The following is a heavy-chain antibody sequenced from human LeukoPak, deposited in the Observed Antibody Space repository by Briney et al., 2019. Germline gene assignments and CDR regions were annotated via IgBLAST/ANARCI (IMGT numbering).Heavy chain of an antibody. V-gene: IGHV3-48*01. CDR2: ISSGSSSI. CDR1: GFTFSSYN. CDR3: ARDRKLEPDFDY. J-gene: IGHJ4*02. Sequence: PGGSLRLSCAASGFTFSSYNMNWVRQAPGKGLEWVSYISSGSSSIYYADSVKGRFTISRDNAKNSLYLQMNSLRAEDTAVYYCARDRKLEPDFDYWGQGTLVTVSS. D-gene: IGHD1-1*01.